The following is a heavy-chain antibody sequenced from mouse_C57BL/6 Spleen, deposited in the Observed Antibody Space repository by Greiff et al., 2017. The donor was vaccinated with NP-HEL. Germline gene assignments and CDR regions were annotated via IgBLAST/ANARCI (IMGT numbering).Heavy chain of an antibody. CDR1: GYTFTSYW. J-gene: IGHJ3*01. Sequence: QVQLKQPGAELVKPGASVKLSCKASGYTFTSYWMHWVKQRPGRGLEWIGRIDPNSGGTKYNEKFKSKATLTVDKPSSTAYMQLSSLTSEDSAVYYCARGSFNYDPFAYWGQGTLVTVSA. V-gene: IGHV1-72*01. D-gene: IGHD2-4*01. CDR3: ARGSFNYDPFAY. CDR2: IDPNSGGT.